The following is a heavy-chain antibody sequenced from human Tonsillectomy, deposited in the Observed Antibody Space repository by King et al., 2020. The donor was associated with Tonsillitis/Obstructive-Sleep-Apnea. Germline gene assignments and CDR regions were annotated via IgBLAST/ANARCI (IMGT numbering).Heavy chain of an antibody. D-gene: IGHD3-16*02. J-gene: IGHJ3*02. CDR2: ISSSGRTI. Sequence: VQLVESGGGLVQPGGSLRLSCAASGFTFSSYEMNWVRQAPGKGLEWVSYISSSGRTIYYADSVKGRFTISRDNAKNSLYLQMNSLRAEDTAVYYCARDLSNLFAFDIWGQGRMVTVSS. CDR3: ARDLSNLFAFDI. CDR1: GFTFSSYE. V-gene: IGHV3-48*03.